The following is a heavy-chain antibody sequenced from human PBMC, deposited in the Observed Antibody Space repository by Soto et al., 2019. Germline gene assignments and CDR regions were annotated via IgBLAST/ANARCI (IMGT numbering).Heavy chain of an antibody. CDR3: ARGGGYCTPTSCAIDS. V-gene: IGHV3-23*01. CDR1: RFDFSSYE. D-gene: IGHD2-8*01. J-gene: IGHJ4*02. Sequence: EVQLLESGGGLVQPGGSLRLSCVASRFDFSSYELSWVRQAAGKGLDWVSRVSLTGDRTNYAVSVKGRFTVSRDNFKNALYLEMDSLRPDDTAIYYCARGGGYCTPTSCAIDSWGRGTPVTVSS. CDR2: VSLTGDRT.